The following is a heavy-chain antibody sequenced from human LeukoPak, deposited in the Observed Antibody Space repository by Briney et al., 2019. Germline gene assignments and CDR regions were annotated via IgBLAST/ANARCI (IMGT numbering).Heavy chain of an antibody. J-gene: IGHJ4*02. Sequence: PGGSLRLSCAASGFTVSSNYMSWVRQAPGKGLEWVSVIYSGGSTYYADSVKGRFTISRDNSKNTLYLQMNSLRAEDTAVYYCARVKPAAAGTFFDYWCQGTLVTVAS. CDR3: ARVKPAAAGTFFDY. V-gene: IGHV3-53*01. CDR1: GFTVSSNY. D-gene: IGHD6-13*01. CDR2: IYSGGST.